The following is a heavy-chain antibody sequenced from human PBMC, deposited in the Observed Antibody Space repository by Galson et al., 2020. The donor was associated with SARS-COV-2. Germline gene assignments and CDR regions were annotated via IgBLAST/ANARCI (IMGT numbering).Heavy chain of an antibody. Sequence: GGSLRLSCTGSGFTFGDYAMSWFRQAPGKGLEWVGLIRSKTYGGTTEYAASVKARFTISRVDSTSIAYLQMNSPTIEDTAVYYCSRGRRARSYDTSGYYSDHWGQGTLVTVSS. CDR2: IRSKTYGGTT. D-gene: IGHD3-22*01. J-gene: IGHJ4*02. CDR1: GFTFGDYA. CDR3: SRGRRARSYDTSGYYSDH. V-gene: IGHV3-49*03.